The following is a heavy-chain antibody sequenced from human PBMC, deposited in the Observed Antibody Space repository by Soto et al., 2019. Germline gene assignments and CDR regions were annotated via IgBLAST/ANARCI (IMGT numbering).Heavy chain of an antibody. J-gene: IGHJ4*02. D-gene: IGHD3-3*01. CDR3: AKELGFWSGSLEFFDS. CDR1: GFTFSHYA. CDR2: ISGSGGST. Sequence: PVGSLRLSCAASGFTFSHYAMSWVRQGPGKGLEWVSGISGSGGSTKYADSVKGRFTISRDNSKNTLHLQMNSLRADDTAVYYCAKELGFWSGSLEFFDSWGQGTLVTVSS. V-gene: IGHV3-23*01.